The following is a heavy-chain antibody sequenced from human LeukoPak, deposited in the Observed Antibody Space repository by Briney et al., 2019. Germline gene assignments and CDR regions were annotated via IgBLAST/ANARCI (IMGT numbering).Heavy chain of an antibody. CDR1: GFTLTSSA. CDR2: IVVGSGNT. D-gene: IGHD5-24*01. CDR3: AADPAGGGYNPFDY. V-gene: IGHV1-58*02. J-gene: IGHJ4*02. Sequence: SVKVSCKASGFTLTSSAMQWVRQARGQRLEWIGWIVVGSGNTNYARKFQERVTITRDMSTSTAYMELSSLRSEDTAVYYCAADPAGGGYNPFDYWGQGTLVTVSS.